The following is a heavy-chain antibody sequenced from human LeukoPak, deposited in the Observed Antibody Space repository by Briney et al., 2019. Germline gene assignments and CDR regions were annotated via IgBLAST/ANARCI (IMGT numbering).Heavy chain of an antibody. V-gene: IGHV1-2*06. Sequence: ASVKVSCKASGYTFTGYYMHWVRQAPGQGLEWMGRINPNSGGTNYAQKFQGRVTMTRDTSISTAYMELSRLRSDDTAVYYCARDPRGLRSLLPLYYYYGMDVWGQGTTVTVSS. CDR2: INPNSGGT. D-gene: IGHD2-15*01. CDR3: ARDPRGLRSLLPLYYYYGMDV. J-gene: IGHJ6*02. CDR1: GYTFTGYY.